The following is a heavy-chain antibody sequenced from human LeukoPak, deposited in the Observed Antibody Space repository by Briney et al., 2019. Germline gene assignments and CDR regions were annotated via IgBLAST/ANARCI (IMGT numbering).Heavy chain of an antibody. D-gene: IGHD3-22*01. Sequence: ASVTVSCKASGYTFTSYVISWVRQAPGQGLEWMGWISAYNGNTIYAQKLQGRVTMTTDTSTSTAYMELRSLRSDDTAVYYCASTTYYDNSGYLSYWGQGTLVTVSS. V-gene: IGHV1-18*01. J-gene: IGHJ4*02. CDR1: GYTFTSYV. CDR3: ASTTYYDNSGYLSY. CDR2: ISAYNGNT.